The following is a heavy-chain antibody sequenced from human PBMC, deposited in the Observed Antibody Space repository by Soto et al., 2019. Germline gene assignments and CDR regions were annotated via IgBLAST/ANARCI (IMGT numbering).Heavy chain of an antibody. V-gene: IGHV1-46*01. CDR3: AKTYGFLGGYYFDY. CDR1: GYTFTNYY. J-gene: IGHJ4*02. CDR2: INPSGGST. D-gene: IGHD3-16*01. Sequence: QVQLVQSGAEVKKPGASVKVSCEASGYTFTNYYIHWVRQAPGQGLEWMAVINPSGGSTRYAQKFQGRVTMTRDTSTSTVYMELSSLRSGDTAVYYCAKTYGFLGGYYFDYWGQGTLVTVSS.